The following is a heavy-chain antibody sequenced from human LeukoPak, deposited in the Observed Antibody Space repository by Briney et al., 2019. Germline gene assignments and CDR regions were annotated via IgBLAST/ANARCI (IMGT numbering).Heavy chain of an antibody. CDR1: GGSISSYY. J-gene: IGHJ5*02. CDR3: ARHRGTPKNWFDP. D-gene: IGHD1-1*01. Sequence: SETLSLTCTVSGGSISSYYWSWIRQPPGKGLEWIGYIYYSGSTNYNPSLKSRVTISVDTSKNQFSLKLSSVTAADTAVYYCARHRGTPKNWFDPWGQGTLVTVSS. V-gene: IGHV4-59*08. CDR2: IYYSGST.